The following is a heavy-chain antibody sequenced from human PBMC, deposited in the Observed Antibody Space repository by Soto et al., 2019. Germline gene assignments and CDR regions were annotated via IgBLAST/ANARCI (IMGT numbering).Heavy chain of an antibody. CDR2: ISAYNGNT. V-gene: IGHV1-18*01. Sequence: QVQLVQSGAEVKKPGASVKVSCKASGYTFTSYGISWVRQAPGQGLEWMGWISAYNGNTNYAQKLQGRVTMTTDTYTGTAYMELRSLRSVDTAVYYGARDKGDGSGSYYGYWGQGTLVTVSS. J-gene: IGHJ4*02. CDR1: GYTFTSYG. CDR3: ARDKGDGSGSYYGY. D-gene: IGHD3-10*01.